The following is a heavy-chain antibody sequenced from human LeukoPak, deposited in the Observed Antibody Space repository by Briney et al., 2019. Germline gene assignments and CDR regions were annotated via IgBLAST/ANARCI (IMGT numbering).Heavy chain of an antibody. CDR3: ASSRWLQPYYYMDV. CDR1: GYTFTSYD. Sequence: ASVKVSCKASGYTFTSYDINWVRQATGQGLEWMGWMNPNSGNTGYAQKFQGRVTITADKSTSTAYMELSSLRSEDTAVYYCASSRWLQPYYYMDVWGKGTTVTVSS. D-gene: IGHD5-24*01. J-gene: IGHJ6*03. CDR2: MNPNSGNT. V-gene: IGHV1-8*01.